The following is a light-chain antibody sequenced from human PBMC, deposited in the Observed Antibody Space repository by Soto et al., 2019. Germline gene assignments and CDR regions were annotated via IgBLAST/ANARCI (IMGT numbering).Light chain of an antibody. CDR2: GAS. V-gene: IGKV3-15*01. Sequence: EVVMTQSPTTLPVSPGRRVTLSCRASQSINSNLAWFQQKPGQAPRLLIYGASSRATGIPARFSGSGSGTEFTLTISSLQSEDFAVYFCQHYYDWPYSFGQGTKVDIK. CDR1: QSINSN. CDR3: QHYYDWPYS. J-gene: IGKJ2*01.